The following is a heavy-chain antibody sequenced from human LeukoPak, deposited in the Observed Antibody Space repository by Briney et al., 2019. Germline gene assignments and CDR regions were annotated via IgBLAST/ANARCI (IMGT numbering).Heavy chain of an antibody. CDR1: GFTFSSYE. Sequence: GGSLRLSCAASGFTFSSYEMNWVRQVPGKGLEWVSYISSSGSTIYYADSVKGRFTISRDNAKNSLYLQMNSLRAEDTAVYYCARRPETKPHYFDYWGQGTLVTVSS. V-gene: IGHV3-48*03. CDR3: ARRPETKPHYFDY. CDR2: ISSSGSTI. J-gene: IGHJ4*02. D-gene: IGHD1-14*01.